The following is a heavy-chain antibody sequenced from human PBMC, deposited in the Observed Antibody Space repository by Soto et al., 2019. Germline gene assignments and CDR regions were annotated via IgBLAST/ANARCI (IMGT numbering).Heavy chain of an antibody. V-gene: IGHV3-33*01. CDR3: ARDPGNDEDIDN. D-gene: IGHD1-1*01. J-gene: IGHJ4*02. Sequence: QVQVVESGGVVVQPGRSLILSCAASGVTFSCYGMHWVRQAPGKGLEWVAVIWHDGKNKYYADSVKGRFTISRDNSKNTLHLQMNSLGTEATAVYYCARDPGNDEDIDNWGQGTMVTVSS. CDR1: GVTFSCYG. CDR2: IWHDGKNK.